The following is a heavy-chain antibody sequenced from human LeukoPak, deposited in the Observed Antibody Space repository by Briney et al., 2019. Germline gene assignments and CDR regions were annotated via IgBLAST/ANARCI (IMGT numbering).Heavy chain of an antibody. D-gene: IGHD4-17*01. CDR3: ARDRIVGGYGEADAFDI. CDR1: GGSISSGSYY. Sequence: SETLSLTCTVSGGSISSGSYYWSWIRQPAGKGLEWIGRIYTSGSTNYNPSLKSRVTISVDTSKNQFSLKLSSVTAADTAVYYCARDRIVGGYGEADAFDIWGQGTMVTVSS. J-gene: IGHJ3*02. CDR2: IYTSGST. V-gene: IGHV4-61*02.